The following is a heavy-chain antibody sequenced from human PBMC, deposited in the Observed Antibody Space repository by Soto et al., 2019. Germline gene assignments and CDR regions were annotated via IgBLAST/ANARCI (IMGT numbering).Heavy chain of an antibody. D-gene: IGHD3-22*01. J-gene: IGHJ3*02. CDR2: IIPIFGTA. CDR1: GGTFSSYA. V-gene: IGHV1-69*13. CDR3: ARDLVPIYDSRIYAFDI. Sequence: SVKVSCKASGGTFSSYAISWVRQAPGQGLEWMGGIIPIFGTANYAQKFQGRVTITADESTSTAYMELSSLRSEDTAVYYCARDLVPIYDSRIYAFDIWGQGTMVTVAS.